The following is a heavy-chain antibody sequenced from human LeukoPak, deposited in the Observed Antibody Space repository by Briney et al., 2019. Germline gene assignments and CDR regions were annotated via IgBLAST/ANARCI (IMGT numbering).Heavy chain of an antibody. CDR2: ISGRDSST. D-gene: IGHD3-22*01. CDR1: GFTFSSYS. J-gene: IGHJ3*02. Sequence: GGSLRLSCAASGFTFSSYSMNWVRQAPGKGLEWVSAISGRDSSTYYADSVKGRFPTSRDNSKNSLYLQMNSLRAEDTAVYYCASFYYDSSGYSNDAFDIWGQGTMVTVSS. V-gene: IGHV3-23*01. CDR3: ASFYYDSSGYSNDAFDI.